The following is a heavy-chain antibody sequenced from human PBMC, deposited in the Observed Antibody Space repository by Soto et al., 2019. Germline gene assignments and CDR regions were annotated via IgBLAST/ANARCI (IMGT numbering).Heavy chain of an antibody. CDR1: GFTFSSYA. CDR2: ISGSGGST. Sequence: GGSLRLSCAASGFTFSSYAMSWVRQAPGKGLEWASAISGSGGSTYYADSVKGRFTISRDNSKNTLYLQMNSLRAEDTAVYYFAKGPRGYYFWGGYYGDDWGQGALVTVSS. CDR3: AKGPRGYYFWGGYYGDD. V-gene: IGHV3-23*01. D-gene: IGHD3-3*01. J-gene: IGHJ4*02.